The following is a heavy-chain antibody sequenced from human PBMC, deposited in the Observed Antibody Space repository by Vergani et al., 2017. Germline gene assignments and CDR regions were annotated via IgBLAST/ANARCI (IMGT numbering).Heavy chain of an antibody. Sequence: EVQLLQSGGGFIQPGGSVRLSCAASGFTFSACPMTWVRQAPGKGLEWVSAISVRYASTYYADSVKGRFTISRDNSKNSLYLQMNSLRTEDTALYYCAKGISGWSEYYYYYYGMDVWGQGTTVTVSS. J-gene: IGHJ6*02. V-gene: IGHV3-43*02. CDR2: ISVRYAST. D-gene: IGHD6-19*01. CDR1: GFTFSACP. CDR3: AKGISGWSEYYYYYYGMDV.